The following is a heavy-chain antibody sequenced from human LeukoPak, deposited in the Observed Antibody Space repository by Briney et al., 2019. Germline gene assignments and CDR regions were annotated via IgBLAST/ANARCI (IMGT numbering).Heavy chain of an antibody. J-gene: IGHJ3*02. CDR3: ARAMARNQYYDFWSGYENAFDI. D-gene: IGHD3-3*01. V-gene: IGHV4-4*07. CDR2: IYTSGST. CDR1: GGSISSYY. Sequence: SETLSLTCTVSGGSISSYYWSWIRQPAGKGLEWIGRIYTSGSTNYNPSLKSRVTMSVDTSKNQFSLKLSSVTAADTAVYYCARAMARNQYYDFWSGYENAFDIWGQGTMVTVSS.